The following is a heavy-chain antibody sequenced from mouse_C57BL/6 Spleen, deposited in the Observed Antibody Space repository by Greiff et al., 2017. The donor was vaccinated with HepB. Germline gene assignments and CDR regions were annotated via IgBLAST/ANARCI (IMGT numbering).Heavy chain of an antibody. V-gene: IGHV1-81*01. D-gene: IGHD1-1*01. CDR2: IYPRSGNT. CDR3: ARWGGRRGGDY. J-gene: IGHJ2*01. CDR1: GYTFTSYG. Sequence: QVQLQQSGAELARPGASVKLSCKASGYTFTSYGISWVKQRPGQGLEWIGEIYPRSGNTYYNEKFKGKATLTADKSSSTAYMELRSLTSEDSAVYVCARWGGRRGGDYWGQGTTLTVSS.